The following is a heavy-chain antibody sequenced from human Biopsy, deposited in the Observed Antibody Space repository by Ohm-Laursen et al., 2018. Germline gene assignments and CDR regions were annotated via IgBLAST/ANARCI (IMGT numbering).Heavy chain of an antibody. CDR2: ITSGTSST. D-gene: IGHD3-10*01. J-gene: IGHJ6*02. CDR3: ARWYGDLFYYYNGMDV. V-gene: IGHV3-21*01. CDR1: GFTFNVYS. Sequence: SLRLSCSASGFTFNVYSIVWVRQAPGKGLEWVSSITSGTSSTYYADSVKGRVTISRDNTNNSVSLQMNNLRVDDTAVYYCARWYGDLFYYYNGMDVWGQGTTVTVSS.